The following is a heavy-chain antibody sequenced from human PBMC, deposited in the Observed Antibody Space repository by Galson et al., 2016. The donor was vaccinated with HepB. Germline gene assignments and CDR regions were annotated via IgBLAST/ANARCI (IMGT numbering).Heavy chain of an antibody. CDR2: LYYSGTT. V-gene: IGHV4-39*01. CDR1: DGSINNTDYY. CDR3: ARQGRIVVAVFDF. Sequence: EPLSLTCTVSDGSINNTDYYWGWIRQPPGKGLEWIGSLYYSGTTYYNPSLMSRVTVSADTSKNQFSLRLSSVTAADTAVYYCARQGRIVVAVFDFWGQGALVPV. J-gene: IGHJ4*02. D-gene: IGHD6-19*01.